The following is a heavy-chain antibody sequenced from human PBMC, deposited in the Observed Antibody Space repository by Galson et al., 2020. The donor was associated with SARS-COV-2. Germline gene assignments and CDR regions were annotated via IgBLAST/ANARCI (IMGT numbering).Heavy chain of an antibody. D-gene: IGHD2-2*01. V-gene: IGHV4-30-4*08. CDR3: ARRDANYYYYMDV. CDR1: GGSISSGDYY. J-gene: IGHJ6*03. Sequence: SETLSLTCTVSGGSISSGDYYWSWIRQPPGKGLEWIGYIYYSGSTYYNPSLKSRVTISVDTSKNQFSLKLSSATAADTAVYYCARRDANYYYYMDVWGKGTTVTISS. CDR2: IYYSGST.